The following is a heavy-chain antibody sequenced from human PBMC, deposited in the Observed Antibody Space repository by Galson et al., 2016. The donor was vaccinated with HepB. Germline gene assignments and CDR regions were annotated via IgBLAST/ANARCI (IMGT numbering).Heavy chain of an antibody. CDR2: MNPNSGHT. D-gene: IGHD3-10*01. CDR1: GYTFTNYD. V-gene: IGHV1-8*01. CDR3: ARDKRHHYYGLESRGKGYFDL. Sequence: SVKVSCKASGYTFTNYDIIWVRQASGQGLEWMGWMNPNSGHTGYAQKFQGRVTMTRNTSITTVYMDLTSLTSEDTAVYFCARDKRHHYYGLESRGKGYFDLWGRGTLITVSS. J-gene: IGHJ2*01.